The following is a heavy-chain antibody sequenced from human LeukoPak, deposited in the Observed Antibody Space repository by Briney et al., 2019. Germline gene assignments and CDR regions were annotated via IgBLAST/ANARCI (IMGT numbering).Heavy chain of an antibody. D-gene: IGHD4-23*01. CDR1: GYSISSGYY. J-gene: IGHJ4*02. CDR2: IYHSGST. V-gene: IGHV4-38-2*02. CDR3: ARAFVTPFDY. Sequence: SETLSLTCTVSGYSISSGYYWGWIRQPPGKGLEWIGSIYHSGSTYYNPSLKSRVTISVDTSKNQFSLKLSSVTAADTAVYYCARAFVTPFDYWGQGTLVTVSS.